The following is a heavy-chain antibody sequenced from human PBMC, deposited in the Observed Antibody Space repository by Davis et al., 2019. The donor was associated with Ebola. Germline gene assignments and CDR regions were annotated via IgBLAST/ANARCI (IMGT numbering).Heavy chain of an antibody. CDR2: IRSKANSYAT. J-gene: IGHJ4*02. CDR3: TGSYRTDDY. CDR1: GFTFSGSA. D-gene: IGHD3-16*02. Sequence: GESLKIPCAAPGFTFSGSAMHWVRQTSGKGLEWVGRIRSKANSYATAYAASVKGRFTISRDDSKNTAYQPMNSLKTEDTAVYYCTGSYRTDDYWGQGTLVTFSS. V-gene: IGHV3-73*01.